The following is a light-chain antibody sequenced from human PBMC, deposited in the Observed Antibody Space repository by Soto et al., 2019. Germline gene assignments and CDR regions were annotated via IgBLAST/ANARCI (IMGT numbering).Light chain of an antibody. CDR1: QSVSSN. CDR2: GAS. J-gene: IGKJ1*01. Sequence: ERVMTQSPATLSVSTGERATLSCRASQSVSSNLAWYQQKPGQAPRLLIYGASTRATGIPARFSGSGSGTDFTLTISRLEPDDFAVYYCQQYGSSPWTFGQGTKVDIK. CDR3: QQYGSSPWT. V-gene: IGKV3-20*01.